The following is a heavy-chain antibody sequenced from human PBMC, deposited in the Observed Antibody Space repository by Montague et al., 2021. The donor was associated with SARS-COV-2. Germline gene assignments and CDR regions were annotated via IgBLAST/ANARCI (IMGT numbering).Heavy chain of an antibody. CDR1: GFASNNFA. Sequence: SLRLSCAASGFASNNFAMSWVRQAPGKGLEWVSSIFGSAAGTYYADSVKGRFTISRDNPKNTLYLQMNSLKAEDTAKYYCAKQPGAGAVVYWYFDLWGRGTVVSVSS. V-gene: IGHV3-23*01. CDR3: AKQPGAGAVVYWYFDL. CDR2: IFGSAAGT. J-gene: IGHJ2*01. D-gene: IGHD6-19*01.